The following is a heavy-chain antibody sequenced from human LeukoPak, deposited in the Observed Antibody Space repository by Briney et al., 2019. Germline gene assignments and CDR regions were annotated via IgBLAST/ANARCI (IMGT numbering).Heavy chain of an antibody. CDR1: GFTFSSYW. J-gene: IGHJ4*02. CDR2: IKQDGSEK. V-gene: IGHV3-7*01. D-gene: IGHD2-2*01. Sequence: GGSLRLSCAASGFTFSSYWMSWVRQAPGKGLEWVANIKQDGSEKYYVDSVKGRFTISRDNAKNSLYLQMNSLRAEDTAVYYCARDRKDVVVPAAIDSWGQGTLVTVSS. CDR3: ARDRKDVVVPAAIDS.